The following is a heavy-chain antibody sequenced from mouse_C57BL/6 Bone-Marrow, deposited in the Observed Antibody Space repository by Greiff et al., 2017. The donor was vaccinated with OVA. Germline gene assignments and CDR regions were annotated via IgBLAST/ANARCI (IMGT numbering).Heavy chain of an antibody. CDR2: IDPSDSYT. J-gene: IGHJ4*01. V-gene: IGHV1-69*01. CDR1: GYTFTSYW. Sequence: QVQLQQPGAELVKPGASVKLSCKASGYTFTSYWMHWVKQRPGQGLEWIGEIDPSDSYTNYNQKFKGKSTLTVDKSSSTAYMQLSSLTSEDSAVYYCARELGRDAMDYWGQGASVTVSS. D-gene: IGHD4-1*01. CDR3: ARELGRDAMDY.